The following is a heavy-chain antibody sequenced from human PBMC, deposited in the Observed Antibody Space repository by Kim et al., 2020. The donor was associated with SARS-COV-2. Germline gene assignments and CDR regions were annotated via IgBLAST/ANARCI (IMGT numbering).Heavy chain of an antibody. D-gene: IGHD4-17*01. V-gene: IGHV1-2*02. CDR2: SGGT. J-gene: IGHJ4*02. CDR3: ARLRTFDF. Sequence: SGGTNFAQKFQGRVTMTRETSITTVYMELSRLTSDDTAVYYCARLRTFDFWGQGTLVTVSS.